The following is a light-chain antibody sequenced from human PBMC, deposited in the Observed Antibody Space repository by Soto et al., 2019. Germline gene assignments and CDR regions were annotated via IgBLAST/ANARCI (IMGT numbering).Light chain of an antibody. V-gene: IGKV1-39*01. Sequence: DIQMTQSPSSLSASVGDRVTITCRASQSINSYLNWYQQKPGKAPKLLIYAASSLQSGVPSRFSGSGSGTDFTLTISSLQPEDSAIYYCQQCNSYPRTLGQGTKLEI. CDR1: QSINSY. J-gene: IGKJ2*01. CDR2: AAS. CDR3: QQCNSYPRT.